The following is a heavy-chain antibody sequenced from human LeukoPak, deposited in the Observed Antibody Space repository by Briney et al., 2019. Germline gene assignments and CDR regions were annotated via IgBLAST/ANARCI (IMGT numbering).Heavy chain of an antibody. J-gene: IGHJ4*02. D-gene: IGHD3-22*01. CDR3: ARHENYSESSDKYGGPFDY. V-gene: IGHV4-30-4*07. CDR2: IYYGGNT. CDR1: GGSISSGVYS. Sequence: SETLSLTCAVSGGSISSGVYSWSWVRQPPGKGLEWIGYIYYGGNTYYNPSLKSRLTISLDTSNNQFSLKLSSVTAADTAVYYCARHENYSESSDKYGGPFDYWGQGTQVTVSS.